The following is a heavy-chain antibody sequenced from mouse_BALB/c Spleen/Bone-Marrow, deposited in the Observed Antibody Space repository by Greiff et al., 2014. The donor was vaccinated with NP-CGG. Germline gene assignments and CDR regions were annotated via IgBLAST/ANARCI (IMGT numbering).Heavy chain of an antibody. D-gene: IGHD2-4*01. Sequence: DVHLVESGGGLVQPGGSRKLSCAASGFTFSSFGMHWVRQAPEKGLEWVAYISSGSSTIYYADTVKGRFTISRDNPKNTLFLQMTNLRSEDTAMYYCTRKGALITHYYAMDYWGQGTSVTVSS. CDR3: TRKGALITHYYAMDY. V-gene: IGHV5-17*02. J-gene: IGHJ4*01. CDR1: GFTFSSFG. CDR2: ISSGSSTI.